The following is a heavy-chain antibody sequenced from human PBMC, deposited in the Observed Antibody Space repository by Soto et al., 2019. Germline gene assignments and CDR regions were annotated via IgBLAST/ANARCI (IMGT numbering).Heavy chain of an antibody. CDR3: AKDFSQLAITSNFDY. J-gene: IGHJ4*02. CDR1: GFTFSSYG. CDR2: ISYDGSNK. V-gene: IGHV3-30*18. Sequence: GGSLRLSCAASGFTFSSYGMHWVRQAPGKGLEWVAVISYDGSNKYYADSVKGRFTISRDNSKNTLYLQMNSLRAEDTAVYYCAKDFSQLAITSNFDYWGQGQWSPSPQ. D-gene: IGHD6-6*01.